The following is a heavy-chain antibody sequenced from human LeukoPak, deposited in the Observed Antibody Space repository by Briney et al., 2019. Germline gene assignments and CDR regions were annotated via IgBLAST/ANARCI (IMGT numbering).Heavy chain of an antibody. CDR1: GDSISSAY. CDR3: ARVKGFGELLGGYYFDY. CDR2: IHYTGST. Sequence: SETLSLTCTVSGDSISSAYWSWIRQTPGKGLEWIGFIHYTGSTYYNPSLKSRVTISVDTSKNQFSLKLSSVTAADTAVYYCARVKGFGELLGGYYFDYWGQGTLVTVSS. D-gene: IGHD3-10*01. J-gene: IGHJ4*02. V-gene: IGHV4-59*08.